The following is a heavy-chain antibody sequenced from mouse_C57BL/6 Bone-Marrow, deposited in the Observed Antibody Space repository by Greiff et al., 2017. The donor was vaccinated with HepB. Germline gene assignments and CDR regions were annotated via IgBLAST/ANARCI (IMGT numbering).Heavy chain of an antibody. CDR1: GYTFTSYW. V-gene: IGHV1-59*01. J-gene: IGHJ1*03. CDR2: IDPSDSYT. CDR3: ARDYGSSFYWYFDV. D-gene: IGHD1-1*01. Sequence: VKLQQPGAELVRPGTSVKLSCKASGYTFTSYWMHWVKQRPGQGLEWIGVIDPSDSYTNYNQKFKGKATLTVDTSSSTAYMQLSSLTSEDSAVYYCARDYGSSFYWYFDVWGTGTTVTVSS.